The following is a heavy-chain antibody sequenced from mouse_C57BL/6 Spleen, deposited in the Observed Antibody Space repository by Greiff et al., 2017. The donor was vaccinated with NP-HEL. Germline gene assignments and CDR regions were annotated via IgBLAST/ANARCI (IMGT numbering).Heavy chain of an antibody. CDR2: ISSGGSYT. CDR3: ARTYYSNYPYAMDY. CDR1: GFTFSSYG. D-gene: IGHD2-5*01. J-gene: IGHJ4*01. V-gene: IGHV5-6*01. Sequence: EVQVVESGGDLVKPGGSLKLSCAASGFTFSSYGMSWVRQTPDKRLEWVATISSGGSYTYYPDSVKGRFTISRDNAKNTLYLQMSSLKSEDTAMYYCARTYYSNYPYAMDYWGQGTSVTVSS.